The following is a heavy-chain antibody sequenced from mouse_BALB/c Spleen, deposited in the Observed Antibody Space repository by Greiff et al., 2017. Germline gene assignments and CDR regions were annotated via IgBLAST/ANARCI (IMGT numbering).Heavy chain of an antibody. CDR2: ISSGGSYT. J-gene: IGHJ4*01. CDR1: GFTFSSYA. CDR3: ARPQYYAMDY. V-gene: IGHV5-9-3*01. Sequence: EVTLVESGGGLVKPGGSLKLSCAASGFTFSSYAMSWVRQTPEKRLEWVATISSGGSYTYYPDSVKGRFTISRDNAKNTLYLQMSSLRSEDTAMYYCARPQYYAMDYWGQGTSVTVSS.